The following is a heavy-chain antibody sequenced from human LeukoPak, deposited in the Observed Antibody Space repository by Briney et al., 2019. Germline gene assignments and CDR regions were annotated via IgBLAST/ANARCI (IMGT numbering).Heavy chain of an antibody. Sequence: PSETPSLTCTVSGGSISSYYWSWIRLPPGKGLEYIGHIYYTGNTNNNPSLNSRGTISVDTSKNQFSLKLSSVTAADTAVYYCARGHYGSGSYYMDVWGKGTTVTVPS. CDR2: IYYTGNT. CDR3: ARGHYGSGSYYMDV. CDR1: GGSISSYY. J-gene: IGHJ6*04. V-gene: IGHV4-59*01. D-gene: IGHD3-10*01.